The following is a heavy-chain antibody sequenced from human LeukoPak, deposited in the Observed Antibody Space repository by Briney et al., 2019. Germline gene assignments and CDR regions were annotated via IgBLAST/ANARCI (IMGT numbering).Heavy chain of an antibody. CDR1: GYTFTSYG. CDR3: AREGAAAGKRNWFDP. D-gene: IGHD6-13*01. CDR2: ISAYNGNT. V-gene: IGHV1-18*01. J-gene: IGHJ5*02. Sequence: ASVKVSCKASGYTFTSYGISWVRQAPGQGLEWMGWISAYNGNTSYAQKLQGRVTMTTDTSTSTAYMELRSLRSDDTAVYYCAREGAAAGKRNWFDPWGQGTLVTVS.